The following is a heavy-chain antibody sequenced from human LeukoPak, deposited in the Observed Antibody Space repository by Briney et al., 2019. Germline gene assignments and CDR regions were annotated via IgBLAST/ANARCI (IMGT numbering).Heavy chain of an antibody. CDR1: GFTFSSYA. J-gene: IGHJ4*02. Sequence: PGGSLRLSCAASGFTFSSYAMTWVRQAPGKGLEWVSAITGSGDSAYYSDSVKGRFTISRDQSKSTVYLQMTSLRAEDTAVFYRAKGTTDYDASDPLDFWGQGTLVTVSS. D-gene: IGHD3-16*01. CDR3: AKGTTDYDASDPLDF. V-gene: IGHV3-23*01. CDR2: ITGSGDSA.